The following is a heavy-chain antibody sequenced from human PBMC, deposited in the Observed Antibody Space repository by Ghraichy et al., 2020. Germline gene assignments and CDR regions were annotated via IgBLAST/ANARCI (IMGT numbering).Heavy chain of an antibody. Sequence: ASVKVSCKTSGYTFTGNFIHWVRQAPGQGLEWMGSINPHSGDTKPAQNFQGRVTMTGDTFTNTAHMELSGLRTDDTAVYFCARRSATSDRFDSWGQGTLVTVS. V-gene: IGHV1-2*02. J-gene: IGHJ5*01. CDR1: GYTFTGNF. CDR2: INPHSGDT. D-gene: IGHD5-24*01. CDR3: ARRSATSDRFDS.